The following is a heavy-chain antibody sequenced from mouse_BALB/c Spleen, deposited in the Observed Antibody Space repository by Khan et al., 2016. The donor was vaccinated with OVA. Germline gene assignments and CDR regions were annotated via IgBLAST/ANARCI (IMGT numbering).Heavy chain of an antibody. CDR2: IYPGNSDT. D-gene: IGHD2-1*01. Sequence: VQLQQSGTVLARPGASVKMSCKASGYTFTSYWMHWVKQRPGQGLEWIGAIYPGNSDTNYNQKFKGKAKLTAVTATRTAYMALNSLTNEDSAVFYCTRNGYGNYESWDYWGQGTTLTVSA. CDR3: TRNGYGNYESWDY. V-gene: IGHV1-5*01. J-gene: IGHJ2*01. CDR1: GYTFTSYW.